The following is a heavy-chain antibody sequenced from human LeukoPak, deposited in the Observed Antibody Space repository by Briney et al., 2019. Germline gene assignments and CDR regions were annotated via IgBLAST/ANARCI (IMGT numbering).Heavy chain of an antibody. CDR2: INPNSGGT. V-gene: IGHV1-2*06. Sequence: ASVYLSCKASGYTLTGFYMHWGRQAPGPGLKWMGRINPNSGGTNYGQKFQGKVTMTRDTSISTADMEVSRLRSDDTAVYYCARRGSSSGLDYWGQGTLVTVSS. D-gene: IGHD6-6*01. CDR1: GYTLTGFY. J-gene: IGHJ4*02. CDR3: ARRGSSSGLDY.